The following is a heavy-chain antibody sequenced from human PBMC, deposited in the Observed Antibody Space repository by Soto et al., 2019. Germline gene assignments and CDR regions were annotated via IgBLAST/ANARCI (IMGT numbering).Heavy chain of an antibody. Sequence: SGTLSLTCTVSGGSISSSSYYWGWIRRPPGKGLEWIGSIYYSGSTYYNPSLKSRVTISVDTSKNQSSLKLSSVTAADTAVYYCASLAARTGRTYYYYYGMDVWGQGTTVTVSS. CDR2: IYYSGST. D-gene: IGHD6-6*01. CDR3: ASLAARTGRTYYYYYGMDV. J-gene: IGHJ6*02. V-gene: IGHV4-39*01. CDR1: GGSISSSSYY.